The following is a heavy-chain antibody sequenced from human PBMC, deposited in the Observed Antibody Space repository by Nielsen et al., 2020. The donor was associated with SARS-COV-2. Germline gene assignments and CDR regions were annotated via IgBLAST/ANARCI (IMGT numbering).Heavy chain of an antibody. V-gene: IGHV4-4*02. Sequence: WIRQPPGKGLEWIGEIYHSGSTNYNPPLKSRVTISVDKSKNQFSLKLSSVTAADTAVYYCARGGYSSSSGRRYYYYMDVWGKGTTVTVSS. D-gene: IGHD6-6*01. CDR2: IYHSGST. J-gene: IGHJ6*03. CDR3: ARGGYSSSSGRRYYYYMDV.